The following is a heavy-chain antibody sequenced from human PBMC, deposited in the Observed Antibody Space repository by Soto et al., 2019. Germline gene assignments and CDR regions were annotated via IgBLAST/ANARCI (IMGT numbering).Heavy chain of an antibody. V-gene: IGHV1-24*01. CDR2: FDPEDGET. CDR1: GYTLTELS. Sequence: ASVKVSCKVSGYTLTELSMHWVRQAPGKGLEWMGGFDPEDGETIYAQKFQGRVTMTEDTSTDTAYMELSSLRSEDTAVYYCETGLYYDILTGSPDAFDIWGQGTMVTVSS. CDR3: ETGLYYDILTGSPDAFDI. J-gene: IGHJ3*02. D-gene: IGHD3-9*01.